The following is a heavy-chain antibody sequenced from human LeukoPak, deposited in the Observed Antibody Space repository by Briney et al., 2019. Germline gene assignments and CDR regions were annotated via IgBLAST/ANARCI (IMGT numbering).Heavy chain of an antibody. CDR3: AKGVRLWFAFYFDY. J-gene: IGHJ4*02. D-gene: IGHD3-10*01. CDR1: GFTFSNYA. Sequence: GGSLRPSCAASGFTFSNYAMTWVRQAPGKGLEWVSSISGNSANTYYADSVKGRFTVSRANSKNMLYLQMNSLRVEDTAVYFCAKGVRLWFAFYFDYWGQGTLATVSS. CDR2: ISGNSANT. V-gene: IGHV3-23*01.